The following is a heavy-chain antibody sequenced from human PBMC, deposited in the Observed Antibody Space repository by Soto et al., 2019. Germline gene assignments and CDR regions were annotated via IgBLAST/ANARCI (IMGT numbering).Heavy chain of an antibody. Sequence: QVQLVESGGGVVQPGRSLRLSCAASGFTFSSYGMHWVRQAPGKGLEWVAVIWYDGSNKYYADSVKGRFTISRDNSKNTLYLQMNSLRAEDTAVYYCASSFTIFGVVIPLDPWGQGTLVTVSS. D-gene: IGHD3-3*01. CDR3: ASSFTIFGVVIPLDP. V-gene: IGHV3-33*01. CDR1: GFTFSSYG. CDR2: IWYDGSNK. J-gene: IGHJ5*02.